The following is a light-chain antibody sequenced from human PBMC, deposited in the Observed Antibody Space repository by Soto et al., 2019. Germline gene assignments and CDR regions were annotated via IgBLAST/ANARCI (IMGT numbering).Light chain of an antibody. CDR2: KTS. J-gene: IGKJ3*01. Sequence: DIQMTQSPSTLSASVGDRVTITCRASQSLSSRLAWYQQRPGKAPKLLIYKTSTLQSGVPSRFSGSGSGTKFTLTISSLQPDDFATYYCQQFNSYPFTFGPGTKVDIK. CDR3: QQFNSYPFT. V-gene: IGKV1-5*03. CDR1: QSLSSR.